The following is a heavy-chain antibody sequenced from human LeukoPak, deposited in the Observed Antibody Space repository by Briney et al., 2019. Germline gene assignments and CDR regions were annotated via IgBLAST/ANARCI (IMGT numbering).Heavy chain of an antibody. CDR2: YHIGNT. V-gene: IGHV4-39*01. Sequence: SETLSLTCTVSGVSIRGDTYYWGWIRQPPGKGLEWHGYYHIGNTYYNPSTNSLVTISEDTSKNQFSLRVNSVTAADTALYYCARLWDSTGLYFYYYMDVWGEGTTVTVSS. D-gene: IGHD6-19*01. CDR3: ARLWDSTGLYFYYYMDV. J-gene: IGHJ6*03. CDR1: GVSIRGDTYY.